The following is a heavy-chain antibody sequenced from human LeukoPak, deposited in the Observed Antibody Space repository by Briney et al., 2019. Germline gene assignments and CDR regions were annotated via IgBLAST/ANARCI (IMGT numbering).Heavy chain of an antibody. CDR1: GYTFTSHG. D-gene: IGHD6-19*01. J-gene: IGHJ6*03. V-gene: IGHV1-18*01. CDR3: ARGGGSIAVDRTAYYYYYMDV. Sequence: ASVMVSCKASGYTFTSHGISWVRQAPGQGLEWMGWISASNDNRNYAQKLQGRVTMTTDKSTSTAYMKLRSLTSDDTAVYYCARGGGSIAVDRTAYYYYYMDVWGKGTTVTVSS. CDR2: ISASNDNR.